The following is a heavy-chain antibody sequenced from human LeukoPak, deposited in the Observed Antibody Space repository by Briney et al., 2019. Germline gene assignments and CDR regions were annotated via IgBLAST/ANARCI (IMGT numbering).Heavy chain of an antibody. V-gene: IGHV4-61*02. D-gene: IGHD3-22*01. CDR3: ARDQNPDDSSGYYYAGLFDY. CDR2: IYTSGST. CDR1: GDSISSGSYY. Sequence: SQTLSLTCTVSGDSISSGSYYWSWIRQPAGKGLEWIGRIYTSGSTNYNPSLKSRVTISVDTSKIQFSLKLSSVTAADTAVYYCARDQNPDDSSGYYYAGLFDYWGQGTLVTVSS. J-gene: IGHJ4*02.